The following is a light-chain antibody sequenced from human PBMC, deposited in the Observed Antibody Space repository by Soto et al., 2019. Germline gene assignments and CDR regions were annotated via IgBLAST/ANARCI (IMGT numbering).Light chain of an antibody. V-gene: IGKV3-11*01. CDR3: QRRSNWPTST. J-gene: IGKJ5*01. Sequence: EIVMTQAPATLSVSPGERATLSCRASQSVSSHLAWYQQKPGQAPRVLIYDAFNRATGVPARFSGSGSGTDLTLTISSLEPEAFAVYYCQRRSNWPTSTFGQGTRLEIK. CDR2: DAF. CDR1: QSVSSH.